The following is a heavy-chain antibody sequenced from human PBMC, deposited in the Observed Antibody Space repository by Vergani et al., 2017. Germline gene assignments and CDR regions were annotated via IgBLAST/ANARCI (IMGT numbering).Heavy chain of an antibody. J-gene: IGHJ4*02. V-gene: IGHV3-23*01. Sequence: EVQLLESGGGLVQPGGSLRLSCAASGFTFSSYAMSWVRQAPGKGLEWVSAISGSGGATYYAASVKSRFTISRDNSKNTLYLQMNSLRAEDTALYYCAKDPLNWDGRFFDFWGQGTLVTVSS. CDR1: GFTFSSYA. CDR3: AKDPLNWDGRFFDF. D-gene: IGHD1-1*01. CDR2: ISGSGGAT.